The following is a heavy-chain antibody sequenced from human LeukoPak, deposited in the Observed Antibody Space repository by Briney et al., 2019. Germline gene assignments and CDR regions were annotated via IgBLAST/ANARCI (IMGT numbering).Heavy chain of an antibody. V-gene: IGHV1-2*02. J-gene: IGHJ4*02. D-gene: IGHD1-1*01. CDR3: ARYPGTTSYPFDY. Sequence: ASVKVSCKASGYTFTGYYMHWVRQAPGQGLEWMGWINPNSGGTNYAQKFQGRVTMTRDTSIGTAYMELSRLRSDDTAVYYCARYPGTTSYPFDYWGQGTLVTVSS. CDR2: INPNSGGT. CDR1: GYTFTGYY.